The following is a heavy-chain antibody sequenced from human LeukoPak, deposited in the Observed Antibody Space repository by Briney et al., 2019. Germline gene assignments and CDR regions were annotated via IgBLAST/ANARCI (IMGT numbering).Heavy chain of an antibody. Sequence: PSETLSLTCTVSGGSISSGNYYWNWIRQPAGKGLEWIGRIYTSGSTHYNPPLKSRVTISVDTSKNHFSLKLSSVTAADTAVYYCAREGPYYDSSGYIPYFHYWGQGTLVTVSS. J-gene: IGHJ4*02. V-gene: IGHV4-61*02. CDR3: AREGPYYDSSGYIPYFHY. D-gene: IGHD3-22*01. CDR1: GGSISSGNYY. CDR2: IYTSGST.